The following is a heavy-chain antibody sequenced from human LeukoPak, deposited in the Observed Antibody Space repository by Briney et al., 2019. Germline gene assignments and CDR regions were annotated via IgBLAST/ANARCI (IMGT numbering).Heavy chain of an antibody. CDR1: GFTFSTYW. V-gene: IGHV3-7*01. CDR3: ARYDNRGLGTFDY. CDR2: IKQDGSGK. J-gene: IGHJ4*02. Sequence: PGGSLRLSCAASGFTFSTYWMSWVRQAPGKGLVWVANIKQDGSGKYYVDSVKGRFAISRDNAKNSLSLQINSLRAEDTAVYYCARYDNRGLGTFDYWGQGTLVTVSS. D-gene: IGHD3-22*01.